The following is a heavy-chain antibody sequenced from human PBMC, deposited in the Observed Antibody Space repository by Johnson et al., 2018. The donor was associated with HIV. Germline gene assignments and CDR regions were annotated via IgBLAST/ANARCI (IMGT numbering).Heavy chain of an antibody. V-gene: IGHV3-9*01. CDR3: ARLSEYYYDTSGREAMQKNDAFDS. D-gene: IGHD3-22*01. CDR1: GFTFDDYA. Sequence: DVQVVESGGGLVQPGRSLRLSCAASGFTFDDYAMHWVRQAPGKGLEWVSGISWNSGSIGYADSVKGRFTISRDNAKNSLYLHMNSLGAEDTALYYCARLSEYYYDTSGREAMQKNDAFDSWGQGTMVTVSS. CDR2: ISWNSGSI. J-gene: IGHJ3*02.